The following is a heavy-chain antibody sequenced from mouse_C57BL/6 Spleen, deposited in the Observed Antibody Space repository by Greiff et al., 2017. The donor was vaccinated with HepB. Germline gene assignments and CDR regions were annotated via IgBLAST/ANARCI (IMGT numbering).Heavy chain of an antibody. J-gene: IGHJ1*03. CDR1: GFTFTDYY. CDR2: IRNKANGYTT. CDR3: ARYKSPWQYFDV. Sequence: EVKLMESGGGLVQPGGSLSLSCAASGFTFTDYYMSWVRQPPGKALEWLGFIRNKANGYTTEYSASVKGRFTISRDNSQSIRYLQMNALRAEDSATYYCARYKSPWQYFDVWGTGTTVTVSS. V-gene: IGHV7-3*01.